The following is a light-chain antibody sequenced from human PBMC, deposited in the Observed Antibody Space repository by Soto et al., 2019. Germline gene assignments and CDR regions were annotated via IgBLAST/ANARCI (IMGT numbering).Light chain of an antibody. V-gene: IGKV3-15*01. CDR1: QSVSSN. J-gene: IGKJ3*01. CDR3: QQYNTSPLT. Sequence: ETVMTQSPATLSVSPGERPTLSCRASQSVSSNLAWYQQKPGQAPRLLIYDASTRATGIPARFSGSGSGTEFTLNISSLQSEDFAVYYCQQYNTSPLTFGPGTKVDIK. CDR2: DAS.